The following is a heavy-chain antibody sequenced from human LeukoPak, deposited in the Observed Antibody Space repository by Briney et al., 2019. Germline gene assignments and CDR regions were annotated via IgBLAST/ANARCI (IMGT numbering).Heavy chain of an antibody. D-gene: IGHD3-22*01. CDR2: IYYSGST. J-gene: IGHJ4*02. CDR3: ARALSLRTYYYDSSSYPPTDY. CDR1: GGSISSGDYY. Sequence: PSETLSLTCTVSGGSISSGDYYWSWIRQPPGKGLKWIGNIYYSGSTYYNPSLKSRVTISVDTSKNQFSLKLSSVTAADTAVYYCARALSLRTYYYDSSSYPPTDYWGQGTLVTVSS. V-gene: IGHV4-30-4*01.